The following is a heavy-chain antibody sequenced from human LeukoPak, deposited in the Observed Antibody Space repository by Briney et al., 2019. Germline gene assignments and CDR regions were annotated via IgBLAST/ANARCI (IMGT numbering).Heavy chain of an antibody. J-gene: IGHJ4*02. CDR1: GFTFSSYT. CDR2: ISSSSSYI. Sequence: GGSLRLSCAASGFTFSSYTVNWVRQAPGKGLEWVSSISSSSSYIYYADSVKGRFTISRDNAKNSLYLQMNSLRAEDTAVYYCARSHTAMVTYDYWGQGTLVTVSS. V-gene: IGHV3-21*01. D-gene: IGHD5-18*01. CDR3: ARSHTAMVTYDY.